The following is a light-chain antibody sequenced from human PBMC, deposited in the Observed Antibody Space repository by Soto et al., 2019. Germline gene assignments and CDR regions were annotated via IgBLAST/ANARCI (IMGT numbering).Light chain of an antibody. V-gene: IGKV3-20*01. CDR3: QQYGTSPPWT. CDR1: QSVSSNY. Sequence: EIVMPQSPGTLSLSPGETATLSCRASQSVSSNYVAWFHQKPGQAPRLLIYGASSRATGVPDRFSASGSGTDFTLTISRLEPEDFAVYFCQQYGTSPPWTFGQGTKVDIK. CDR2: GAS. J-gene: IGKJ1*01.